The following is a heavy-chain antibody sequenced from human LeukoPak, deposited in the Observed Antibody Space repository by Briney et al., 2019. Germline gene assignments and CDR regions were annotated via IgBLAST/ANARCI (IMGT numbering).Heavy chain of an antibody. CDR2: ISYDGSNK. J-gene: IGHJ4*02. Sequence: PGGSLRLSCAASGFTFSSYAMHWVRQAPGKGLEWVAIISYDGSNKYYADSVRGRFTISRDNSRNTLYLQMNSLRAEDTAIYHCARATGLVAVGTIMDWGQGTLVTVSS. CDR1: GFTFSSYA. V-gene: IGHV3-30-3*01. D-gene: IGHD6-13*01. CDR3: ARATGLVAVGTIMD.